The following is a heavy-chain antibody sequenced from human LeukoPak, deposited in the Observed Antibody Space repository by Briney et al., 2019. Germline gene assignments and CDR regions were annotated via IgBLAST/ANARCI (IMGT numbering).Heavy chain of an antibody. V-gene: IGHV4-59*12. CDR2: IYYSGST. CDR3: ARGPTPPRSHTAFDYTFDI. D-gene: IGHD3-3*02. Sequence: SETLSLTCTVSGGSISSYYWSWIRQPPGKGPEWIGYIYYSGSTNYNPSLKSRVTMSVDTSKNQFSLKLSSVTAADTAVYYCARGPTPPRSHTAFDYTFDIWGQGTMVTVSS. J-gene: IGHJ3*02. CDR1: GGSISSYY.